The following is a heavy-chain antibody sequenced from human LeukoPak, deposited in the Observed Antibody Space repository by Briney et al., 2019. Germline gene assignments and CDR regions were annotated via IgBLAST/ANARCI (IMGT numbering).Heavy chain of an antibody. D-gene: IGHD4-17*01. Sequence: GASVKVSCKASGYTFISYYMHWERQAPGQGLEWMGAINPSGGSTSYAQKFQGRVTMTRDTSTSTVYMELSSLRSEDTAVYYCARGTGLGGDYVSNWGQGTLVTVSS. J-gene: IGHJ4*02. CDR1: GYTFISYY. V-gene: IGHV1-46*01. CDR3: ARGTGLGGDYVSN. CDR2: INPSGGST.